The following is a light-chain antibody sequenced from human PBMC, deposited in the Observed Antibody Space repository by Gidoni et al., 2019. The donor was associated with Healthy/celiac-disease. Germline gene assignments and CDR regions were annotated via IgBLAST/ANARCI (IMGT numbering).Light chain of an antibody. J-gene: IGKJ4*01. Sequence: DLHITQSPPSLSASVGDRVTIPCLASQSIISYLNWYQQKPGQAPKLLIYAASSLQSGVPSRFSGSGSGTDFTLTISSLQPEDVATYYCQQNYSTLLTFGGGTKVEIK. CDR2: AAS. V-gene: IGKV1-39*01. CDR1: QSIISY. CDR3: QQNYSTLLT.